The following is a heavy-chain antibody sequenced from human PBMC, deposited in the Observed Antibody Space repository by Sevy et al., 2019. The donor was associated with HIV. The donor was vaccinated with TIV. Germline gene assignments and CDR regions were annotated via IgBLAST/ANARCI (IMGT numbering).Heavy chain of an antibody. Sequence: GGSLRLSCAASGFTVSSYYMSWVRQAPGKGLEWVSVIYYGGSTNYADSVKGRFTITRDNSKNTLYLQMNSPTAEDTAVDYCGGGNSRYLDYWGQGTLVTVSS. CDR3: GGGNSRYLDY. V-gene: IGHV3-53*01. J-gene: IGHJ4*02. D-gene: IGHD2-21*02. CDR1: GFTVSSYY. CDR2: IYYGGST.